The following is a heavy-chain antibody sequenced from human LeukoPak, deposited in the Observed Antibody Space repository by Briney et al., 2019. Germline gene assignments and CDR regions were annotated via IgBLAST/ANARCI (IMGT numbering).Heavy chain of an antibody. Sequence: AGGSLRLSCAASRFTFSNYAMSWVRQAPGKGLEWVSAITGNGDYTDYADSVKGRFTISRDNAKNSLYLQMNSLRAEDTAVYYCARYRAVGYYYMDVWGKGTTVTISS. CDR1: RFTFSNYA. V-gene: IGHV3-23*01. CDR2: ITGNGDYT. J-gene: IGHJ6*03. CDR3: ARYRAVGYYYMDV. D-gene: IGHD6-19*01.